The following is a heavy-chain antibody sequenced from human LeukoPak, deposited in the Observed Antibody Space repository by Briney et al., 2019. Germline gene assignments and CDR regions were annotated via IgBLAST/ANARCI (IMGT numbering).Heavy chain of an antibody. Sequence: PGGSLRLSCAASGFTFSSYAMSWVRQAPGKGLGWVSAISGSGDRTYYADSVKGRFTISRDNSKNTLYLQMKGLRAEDTAVYHCAKVPLRYFWEYFDYWGQGTLVTVSS. V-gene: IGHV3-23*01. CDR1: GFTFSSYA. D-gene: IGHD3-9*01. J-gene: IGHJ4*02. CDR3: AKVPLRYFWEYFDY. CDR2: ISGSGDRT.